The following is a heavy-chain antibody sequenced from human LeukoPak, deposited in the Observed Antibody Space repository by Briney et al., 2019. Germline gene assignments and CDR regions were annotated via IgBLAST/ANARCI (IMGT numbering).Heavy chain of an antibody. CDR2: IYYSGST. Sequence: PSETLSLXCTVSGGSTSTSNYYWGWIRRPPVKGLEWIGSIYYSGSTYYNPSFKSRVTISVDTSKNQFSLKLSSVTAADTAVYYCAGGLKTDYWGQGTLVTVSS. V-gene: IGHV4-39*01. D-gene: IGHD3-16*01. CDR1: GGSTSTSNYY. J-gene: IGHJ4*02. CDR3: AGGLKTDY.